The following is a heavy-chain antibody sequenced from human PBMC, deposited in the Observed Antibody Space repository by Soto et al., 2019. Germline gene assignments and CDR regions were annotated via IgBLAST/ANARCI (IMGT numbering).Heavy chain of an antibody. J-gene: IGHJ6*02. V-gene: IGHV4-34*01. CDR2: INHSGST. CDR3: ARFIARYRYYDILSGYRTMGNGIEV. D-gene: IGHD3-9*01. CDR1: DGSFSGYY. Sequence: SQIPSVTCTVYDGSFSGYYLRLIRKNPFKSLEFISEINHSGSTNYNPSLRGQVTISVNASKNHFSLKLSSVTAADTAVYYCARFIARYRYYDILSGYRTMGNGIEVWGQGTTVTVSS.